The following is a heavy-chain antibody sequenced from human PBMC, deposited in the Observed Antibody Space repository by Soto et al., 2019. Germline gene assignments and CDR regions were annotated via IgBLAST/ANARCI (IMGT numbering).Heavy chain of an antibody. V-gene: IGHV3-33*01. D-gene: IGHD3-10*01. CDR3: ARVASALVRFGELINYYYFFDV. CDR1: GFTFSSYG. J-gene: IGHJ6*03. CDR2: IWYDGSSK. Sequence: QVQLVESGGGVVQPGRSLRLSCAASGFTFSSYGMHWVRQAPGKGLEWVAVIWYDGSSKYYAASGKGRFTTSRDKSKNTLCLQRNRLRAEDTAVYYCARVASALVRFGELINYYYFFDVCGKGTTVTVCS.